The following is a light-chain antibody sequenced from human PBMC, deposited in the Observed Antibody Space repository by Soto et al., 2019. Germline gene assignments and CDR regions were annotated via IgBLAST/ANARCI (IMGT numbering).Light chain of an antibody. V-gene: IGKV3D-11*01. J-gene: IGKJ5*01. CDR2: DAS. Sequence: EIVLTQSPATLSLSVGDRATISCRASQGVSSPLAWYQQRPGQAPRLLIYDASSRARGIPARFSGSGSGTDFTLTILSLEAEEFADYHRQQRGKWSTFGQGTRLEIK. CDR3: QQRGKWST. CDR1: QGVSSP.